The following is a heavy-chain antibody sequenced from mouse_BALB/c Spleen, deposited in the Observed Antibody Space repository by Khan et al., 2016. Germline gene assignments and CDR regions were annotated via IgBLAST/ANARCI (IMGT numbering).Heavy chain of an antibody. CDR1: GFNIKDTY. CDR2: IDPANGNT. J-gene: IGHJ3*01. Sequence: EMELVESGAELVKPGASVKLSCTASGFNIKDTYMHWVKQRPEQGLEWIGRIDPANGNTKYDPKFQGKATITADTSSNTAYLQLSSLTSEDTAVYYCAGNCGSSWFAYWGQGTLVTVSA. CDR3: AGNCGSSWFAY. D-gene: IGHD1-1*01. V-gene: IGHV14-3*02.